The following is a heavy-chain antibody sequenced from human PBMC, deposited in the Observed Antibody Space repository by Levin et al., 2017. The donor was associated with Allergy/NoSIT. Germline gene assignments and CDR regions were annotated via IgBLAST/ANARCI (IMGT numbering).Heavy chain of an antibody. CDR1: GFTFSSYA. CDR3: AKERSVVVVAATNY. J-gene: IGHJ4*02. D-gene: IGHD2-15*01. V-gene: IGHV3-23*01. CDR2: ISGSGDST. Sequence: SCAASGFTFSSYAMSWVRQAPGKGLEWVSAISGSGDSTYYADSVKGRFTISRDNSKNTLYLQMNSLRAEDTAVYYCAKERSVVVVAATNYWGQGTLVTVSS.